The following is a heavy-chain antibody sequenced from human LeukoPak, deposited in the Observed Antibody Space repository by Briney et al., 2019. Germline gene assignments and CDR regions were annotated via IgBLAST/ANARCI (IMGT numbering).Heavy chain of an antibody. V-gene: IGHV4-4*02. J-gene: IGHJ3*02. Sequence: PSETLSLTCAVSGGAISSSNWWSWVRRPPGKGLEWIGEIYHSGSTNYNPSLKSRVTISVDKSKNQFSLKLSSVTAADTAVYYCARGIAVTGTRIDDAFDIWGQGTMVTVSS. D-gene: IGHD6-13*01. CDR1: GGAISSSNW. CDR3: ARGIAVTGTRIDDAFDI. CDR2: IYHSGST.